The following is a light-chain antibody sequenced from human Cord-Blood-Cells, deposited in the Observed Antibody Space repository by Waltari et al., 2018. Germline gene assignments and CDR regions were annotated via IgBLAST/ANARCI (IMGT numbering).Light chain of an antibody. Sequence: EIVMTQSPATLSVSPGERATLSCRASQNDSGNLAWYQQNPGQSPRLLLYVASTGATGIQARFSGSGSGTEFTLTISSVQSEDFAVYYCQQYNNWPPWTFGQGTKVEIK. CDR1: QNDSGN. CDR3: QQYNNWPPWT. V-gene: IGKV3-15*01. CDR2: VAS. J-gene: IGKJ1*01.